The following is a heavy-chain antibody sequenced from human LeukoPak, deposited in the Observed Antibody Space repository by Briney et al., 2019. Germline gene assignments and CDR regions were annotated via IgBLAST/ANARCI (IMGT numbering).Heavy chain of an antibody. J-gene: IGHJ4*02. CDR2: IQKDGSER. D-gene: IGHD3-10*01. V-gene: IGHV3-7*01. Sequence: GGSLRLSCTASGFTFGKYWMSWVRQAPGKGLEWVADIQKDGSERSYADSVKGRFTISRDNAKNSLFLQMNSLRVEDTAVYYCAKEFRRLAFYSDSWGQGALVTVSS. CDR1: GFTFGKYW. CDR3: AKEFRRLAFYSDS.